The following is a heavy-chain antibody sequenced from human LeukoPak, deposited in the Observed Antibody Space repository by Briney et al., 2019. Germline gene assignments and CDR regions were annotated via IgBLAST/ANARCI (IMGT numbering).Heavy chain of an antibody. CDR3: ARPLTMRELHTYNFDY. CDR1: GFTFSSYA. J-gene: IGHJ4*02. D-gene: IGHD1-26*01. CDR2: ISYDGSNK. Sequence: GGSLRLSCAASGFTFSSYAMHWVRQAPGKGLEWVAVISYDGSNKYYADSVKGRFTISRDNSKNTLYLQMNSLRAEDTAVYYCARPLTMRELHTYNFDYWGQGTLVTVSS. V-gene: IGHV3-30*01.